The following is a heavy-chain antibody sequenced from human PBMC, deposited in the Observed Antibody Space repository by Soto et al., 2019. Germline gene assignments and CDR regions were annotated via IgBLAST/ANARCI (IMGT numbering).Heavy chain of an antibody. CDR2: ITSDIKTI. J-gene: IGHJ4*02. CDR1: GFTFSVYS. Sequence: EVQLVESGGDLVQRGGSLRLSCVASGFTFSVYSMNWVRQAPGKGLEWFSYITSDIKTIKYADSVKGRFTISRDNAKNSVYLQMNSLRDEDTAVYYCARSVEGHFDYWGQGTVVTVSS. V-gene: IGHV3-48*02. CDR3: ARSVEGHFDY. D-gene: IGHD6-19*01.